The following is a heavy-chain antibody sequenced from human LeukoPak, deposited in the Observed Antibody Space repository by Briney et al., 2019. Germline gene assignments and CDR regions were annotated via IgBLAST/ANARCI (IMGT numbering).Heavy chain of an antibody. CDR3: ARGVGFFTMVRGVIMSDNRFDP. V-gene: IGHV4-31*03. J-gene: IGHJ5*02. CDR1: GGSISSGGYY. Sequence: SQTLSLTCTVSGGSISSGGYYWSWIRQHPGKGLEWIGYIYYSGSTYYNPSLKSRVTISVDTSKNQFSLKLSSVTAADTAVYYCARGVGFFTMVRGVIMSDNRFDPWGQGTLVTVSS. D-gene: IGHD3-10*01. CDR2: IYYSGST.